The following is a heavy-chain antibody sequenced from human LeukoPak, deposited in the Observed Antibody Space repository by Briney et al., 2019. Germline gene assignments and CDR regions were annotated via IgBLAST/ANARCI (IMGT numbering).Heavy chain of an antibody. J-gene: IGHJ4*02. D-gene: IGHD3-16*01. CDR3: ARGGGRYGSSFDY. CDR1: GFTFSGYA. V-gene: IGHV3-64*01. Sequence: GGSQRLSCAASGFTFSGYAMHWVRQAPGKGLEYISAISSNGGSTYYANSVKGRFTISRDNSKNTLYLQMGSLRAEDMAVYYCARGGGRYGSSFDYWGQGTLVTVSS. CDR2: ISSNGGST.